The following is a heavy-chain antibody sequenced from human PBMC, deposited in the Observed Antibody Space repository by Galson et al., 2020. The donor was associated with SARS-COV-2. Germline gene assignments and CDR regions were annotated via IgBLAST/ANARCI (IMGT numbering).Heavy chain of an antibody. J-gene: IGHJ6*03. CDR3: TGGRQGVVPFPVLGLVAFYSYYYMDV. CDR1: GLSFNGYS. V-gene: IGHV4-34*01. CDR2: LKFGGDT. Sequence: SEPLSLTCAVYGLSFNGYSWTWIRQAPGKGLEWIGELKFGGDTNYSPSLRSRVTLSLHTSKNQFSLKLTSVSAADTALYFCTGGRQGVVPFPVLGLVAFYSYYYMDVWSKGTSVTVSS. D-gene: IGHD2-2*01.